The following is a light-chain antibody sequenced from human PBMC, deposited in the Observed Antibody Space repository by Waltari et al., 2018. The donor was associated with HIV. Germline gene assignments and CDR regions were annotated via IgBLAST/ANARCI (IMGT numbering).Light chain of an antibody. CDR2: DTS. CDR3: QQRSNWLT. CDR1: QSINNY. V-gene: IGKV3-11*01. J-gene: IGKJ4*01. Sequence: EIVLTQSPDTLSVSPGERATLSCRASQSINNYLVWYQHKPGQAPRLLIYDTSNRATGIPARFSGSGSGTDYTLTISSVEPEDFAVYYCQQRSNWLTFGGGTKVEIK.